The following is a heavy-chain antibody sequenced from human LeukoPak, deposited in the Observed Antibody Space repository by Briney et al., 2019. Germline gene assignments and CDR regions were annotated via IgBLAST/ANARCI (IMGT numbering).Heavy chain of an antibody. Sequence: KPSETLSLTCTVSGGSISIYYWSWIRQPPGKGLEWIGYIYYSGSTNYNPSLKSRVTISVDTSKNQFSLKLSSVTAADTAVYYCAGRGYDFWSGSYYYYMDVWGKGTTVTVSS. D-gene: IGHD3-3*01. J-gene: IGHJ6*03. CDR1: GGSISIYY. CDR3: AGRGYDFWSGSYYYYMDV. V-gene: IGHV4-59*01. CDR2: IYYSGST.